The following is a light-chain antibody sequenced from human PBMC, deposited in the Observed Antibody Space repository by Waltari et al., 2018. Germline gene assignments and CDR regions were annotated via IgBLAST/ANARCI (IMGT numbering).Light chain of an antibody. CDR2: DAS. V-gene: IGKV3-20*01. Sequence: EIVLTQSPGTLSLSPGESATLSCRASQSVGRSLAWYQQKPGQAPRLLIYDASSRATGSPDRFSGSGSGTDFSLTINRLEPEDFAMYYCQKYERLPATFGQGSKVEI. CDR1: QSVGRS. CDR3: QKYERLPAT. J-gene: IGKJ1*01.